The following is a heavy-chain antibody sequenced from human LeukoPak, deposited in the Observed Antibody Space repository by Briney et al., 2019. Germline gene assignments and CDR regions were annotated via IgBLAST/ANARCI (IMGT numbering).Heavy chain of an antibody. CDR2: INPKTGGT. CDR1: GYIFTGHY. V-gene: IGHV1-2*06. Sequence: ASVKVSCNASGYIFTGHYMNWVRQVPGQGLEWMGRINPKTGGTNYAQNFQGRVTMTRDTSISTTYMELSRLRPDDTAVYYCARVGDGLNDGFDIWGQGTMVTVSS. D-gene: IGHD5-24*01. J-gene: IGHJ3*02. CDR3: ARVGDGLNDGFDI.